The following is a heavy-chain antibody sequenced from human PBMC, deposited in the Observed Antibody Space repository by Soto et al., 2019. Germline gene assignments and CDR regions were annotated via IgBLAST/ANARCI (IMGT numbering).Heavy chain of an antibody. J-gene: IGHJ6*02. CDR1: GLTFNTSG. V-gene: IGHV3-30*03. D-gene: IGHD3-10*01. CDR2: ISYDGATK. Sequence: HVQLVESGGGVVHPGTSLRLSCEVSGLTFNTSGMHWVRQVPGRGLEWVAVISYDGATKYNGDNLKGRFTVSRDNSKNTLFLYINSLRAEDTAVYYCATKARVTNKLYYGMDVWGHGTTVTVSS. CDR3: ATKARVTNKLYYGMDV.